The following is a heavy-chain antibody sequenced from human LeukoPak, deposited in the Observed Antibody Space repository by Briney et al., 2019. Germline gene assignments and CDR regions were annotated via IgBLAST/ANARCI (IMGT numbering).Heavy chain of an antibody. V-gene: IGHV4-34*01. CDR3: ARKHYYDSSGYPGSGVYYFDY. J-gene: IGHJ4*02. Sequence: SETLSLTCAVYGGSFSGYYWSWIRQPPGKGLEWIGEINHSGSTNYNPSLKSRVTISVDTSKNQFSLKLSSVTAADTAVYYCARKHYYDSSGYPGSGVYYFDYWGQGTLVTVSS. D-gene: IGHD3-22*01. CDR1: GGSFSGYY. CDR2: INHSGST.